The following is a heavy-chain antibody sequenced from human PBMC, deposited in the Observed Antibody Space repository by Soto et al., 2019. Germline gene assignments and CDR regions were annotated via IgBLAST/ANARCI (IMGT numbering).Heavy chain of an antibody. CDR2: IYPGDSET. CDR3: ARLGFPGAIYFDS. Sequence: PGESLKISCKGSGYNFTTFWIGWVCQMPGKGLEWMGIIYPGDSETKYSPDFEGQVTISADRSTNTAYLQWRSLRASDTAMYYCARLGFPGAIYFDSWGLGTLVTVSS. J-gene: IGHJ4*02. V-gene: IGHV5-51*01. CDR1: GYNFTTFW.